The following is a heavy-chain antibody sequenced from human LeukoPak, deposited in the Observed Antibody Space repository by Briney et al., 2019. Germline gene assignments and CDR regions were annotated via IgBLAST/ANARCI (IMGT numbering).Heavy chain of an antibody. J-gene: IGHJ5*02. CDR3: ARGEQQLVPLSIWFDP. V-gene: IGHV1-69*04. D-gene: IGHD6-13*01. CDR2: IIPILGIA. CDR1: GGTFSSYA. Sequence: SVKVSCKASGGTFSSYAISWVRQAPGQGLEWMGRIIPILGIANYAQKFQGRVTITADKSTSTAYMELSSLRSEDTAVYYCARGEQQLVPLSIWFDPWGQGTLVTVSS.